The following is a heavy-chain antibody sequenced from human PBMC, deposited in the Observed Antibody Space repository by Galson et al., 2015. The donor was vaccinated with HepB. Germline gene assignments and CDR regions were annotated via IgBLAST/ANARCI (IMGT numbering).Heavy chain of an antibody. V-gene: IGHV4-39*01. D-gene: IGHD4-17*01. CDR3: ASGNYGDSEPYYYGMDV. CDR2: IYYSGST. J-gene: IGHJ6*02. CDR1: GDSISSSSYY. Sequence: SETLSLTCTVSGDSISSSSYYWGWLRQPPGKGLEWIGSIYYSGSTYYNPSLKSRVTISVDTSKNQFSLKLSSVTAADTAVYYCASGNYGDSEPYYYGMDVWGQGTTVTVSS.